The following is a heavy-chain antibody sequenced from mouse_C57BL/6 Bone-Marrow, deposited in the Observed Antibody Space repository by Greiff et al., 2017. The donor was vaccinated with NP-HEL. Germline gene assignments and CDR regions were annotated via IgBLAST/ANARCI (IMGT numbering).Heavy chain of an antibody. J-gene: IGHJ2*01. CDR1: GYTFTDYY. CDR2: IFPGSGST. Sequence: QVQLKESGPELVKPGASVKISCKASGYTFTDYYINWVKQRPGQGLEWIGWIFPGSGSTYYNEKFKGKATLTVDKSSSTAYMLLSSLTSEDSAVYFCARPYYYVPYYLDYWGQGTTLTVSS. CDR3: ARPYYYVPYYLDY. D-gene: IGHD1-1*01. V-gene: IGHV1-75*01.